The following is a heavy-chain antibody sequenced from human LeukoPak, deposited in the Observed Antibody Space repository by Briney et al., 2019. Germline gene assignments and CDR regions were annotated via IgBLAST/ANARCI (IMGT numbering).Heavy chain of an antibody. D-gene: IGHD3-22*01. Sequence: PSETLSLTCTVSGGSISSSSYYWGWIRQPPGKGLEWIGSIYYSGSTYYNPSLKSRVTISVDTSKNQFSLKLSSVTAADTAVYYCARQRYDSSGYPPRLRPYYFDYWGQGTLVTVSS. J-gene: IGHJ4*02. CDR1: GGSISSSSYY. CDR3: ARQRYDSSGYPPRLRPYYFDY. V-gene: IGHV4-39*01. CDR2: IYYSGST.